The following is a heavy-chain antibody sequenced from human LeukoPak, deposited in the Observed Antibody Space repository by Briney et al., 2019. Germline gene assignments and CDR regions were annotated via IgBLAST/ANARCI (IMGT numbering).Heavy chain of an antibody. J-gene: IGHJ4*02. CDR2: TYPSDSDT. V-gene: IGHV5-51*01. CDR3: ARFRCGGDCHSDF. Sequence: GESLKISCRGSGYTFVDYWSGWVRQVPGKGLEWIGFTYPSDSDTRYSPSFQGQVTISADATTNIAFLQWSSLKASDTAIYYCARFRCGGDCHSDFWGQGTLVTVAS. CDR1: GYTFVDYW. D-gene: IGHD2-21*02.